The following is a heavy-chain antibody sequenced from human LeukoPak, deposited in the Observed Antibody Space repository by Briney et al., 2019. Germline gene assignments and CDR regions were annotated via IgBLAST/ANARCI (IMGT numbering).Heavy chain of an antibody. CDR3: ARIGRGYSGYTIDY. V-gene: IGHV3-48*03. CDR1: RFTFSTYE. D-gene: IGHD5-12*01. CDR2: INTSGNTK. Sequence: GGSLRLSCAASRFTFSTYEMNWVRQAPGKGLEWISYINTSGNTKYYVDSVKGRFTISRDNAMNSLYLQMNSLRAEDTAVYYCARIGRGYSGYTIDYWGQGTLVTVSS. J-gene: IGHJ4*02.